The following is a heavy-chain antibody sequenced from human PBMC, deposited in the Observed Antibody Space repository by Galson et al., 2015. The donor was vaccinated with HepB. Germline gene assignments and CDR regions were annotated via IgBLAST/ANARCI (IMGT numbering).Heavy chain of an antibody. CDR3: TAIAAWFGGDY. CDR1: GFTFSSAW. D-gene: IGHD3-3*01. V-gene: IGHV3-15*01. CDR2: IKSRADGLTT. Sequence: SLRLSCAASGFTFSSAWMTWVRQAPGKGLEWVGRIKSRADGLTTDYAALVKGRFSIFRDDSEKTLFLQMNSLKTEDTAVYYCTAIAAWFGGDYWGQGVPVTVSS. J-gene: IGHJ4*02.